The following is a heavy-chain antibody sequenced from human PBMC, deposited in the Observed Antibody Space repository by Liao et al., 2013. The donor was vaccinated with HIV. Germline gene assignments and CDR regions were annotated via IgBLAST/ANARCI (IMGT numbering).Heavy chain of an antibody. V-gene: IGHV4-59*01. CDR1: GGSINSYY. Sequence: QVQLQESGPGLVKPSETLSLTCTVSGGSINSYYWTWIRQPPGKGLEWIGYLYYSGTTMYNPSLKSRVTISVDTSKNLFSLKLSSVTAADTAVYFCARSQSGDVFDIWGQGTMVTVSP. CDR2: LYYSGTT. CDR3: ARSQSGDVFDI. J-gene: IGHJ3*02.